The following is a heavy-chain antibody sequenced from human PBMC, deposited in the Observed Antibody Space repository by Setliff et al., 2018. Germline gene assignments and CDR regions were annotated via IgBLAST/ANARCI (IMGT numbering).Heavy chain of an antibody. Sequence: GASVKVSCKASGYTFTGYYMHWVRQAPGQGLEWMGWINPNSGNTGYAQKFQGRVTMTRNTSISTAYMELSSLRSEDTAVYYCARRQGLNYYYGSGSLGYWGQGTLVTVSS. CDR3: ARRQGLNYYYGSGSLGY. CDR2: INPNSGNT. CDR1: GYTFTGYY. V-gene: IGHV1-8*02. D-gene: IGHD3-10*01. J-gene: IGHJ4*02.